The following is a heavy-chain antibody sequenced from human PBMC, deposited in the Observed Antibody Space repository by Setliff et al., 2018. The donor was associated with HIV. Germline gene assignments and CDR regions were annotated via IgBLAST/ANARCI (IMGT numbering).Heavy chain of an antibody. Sequence: PGGSLRLSCAASGFIFNNYAMSWVRQAPGKGLEWVSSISGSGGSTHYADSVKGRFTISRDNSKNTLFMQMKSLRVEDTAVYFCARDCSAGSCYRFDSWGRGTLVTVSS. CDR1: GFIFNNYA. CDR2: ISGSGGST. CDR3: ARDCSAGSCYRFDS. J-gene: IGHJ5*01. V-gene: IGHV3-23*01. D-gene: IGHD2-15*01.